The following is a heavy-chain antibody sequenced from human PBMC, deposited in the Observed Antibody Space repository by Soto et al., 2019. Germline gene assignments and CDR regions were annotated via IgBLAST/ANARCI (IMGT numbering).Heavy chain of an antibody. J-gene: IGHJ4*02. D-gene: IGHD3-9*01. Sequence: GASVKVSCKASGGTFSSYAISWVRQAPGQGLEWMGGIIPIFGTANYAQKFQGRVTITADESTSTAYMELSSLRSEDTAVYYCARDQSNYDILTGYYPRFRFDYWGQGTLVTSPQ. CDR2: IIPIFGTA. CDR1: GGTFSSYA. CDR3: ARDQSNYDILTGYYPRFRFDY. V-gene: IGHV1-69*13.